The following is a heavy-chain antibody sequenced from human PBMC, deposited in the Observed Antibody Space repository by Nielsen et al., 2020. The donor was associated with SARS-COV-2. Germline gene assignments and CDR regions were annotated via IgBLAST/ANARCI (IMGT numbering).Heavy chain of an antibody. CDR3: ALETVYCSSTSCYGPG. CDR2: INHSGST. D-gene: IGHD2-2*01. V-gene: IGHV4-34*01. Sequence: SETLSLTCAVYGGSFSGYYWSWIRQPPGKGLEWIGEINHSGSTNYNPSLKSRVTISVDTSKNQFSLKLSSVTAADTAVYYCALETVYCSSTSCYGPGWGQGTLVTVSS. CDR1: GGSFSGYY. J-gene: IGHJ4*02.